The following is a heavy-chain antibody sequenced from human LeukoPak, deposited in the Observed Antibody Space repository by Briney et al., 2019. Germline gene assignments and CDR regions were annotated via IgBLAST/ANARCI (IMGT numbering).Heavy chain of an antibody. CDR2: ISGSGGST. D-gene: IGHD3-22*01. CDR3: AKRGGNYYDSSGYRFDY. J-gene: IGHJ4*02. V-gene: IGHV3-23*01. CDR1: GFTFSSYG. Sequence: GGSLRLSCAASGFTFSSYGMSWVRQAPGKGLEWVSAISGSGGSTYYADSVKGRFTISRDNSKNTLYLQMNSLRAEDTAVYYCAKRGGNYYDSSGYRFDYWGQGTLVTVSS.